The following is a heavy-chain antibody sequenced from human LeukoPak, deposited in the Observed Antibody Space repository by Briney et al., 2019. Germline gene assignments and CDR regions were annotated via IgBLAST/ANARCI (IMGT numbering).Heavy chain of an antibody. CDR1: GATFSIYA. D-gene: IGHD4-17*01. Sequence: ASVKVSFKSSGATFSIYAISWVRQSPGQGLEWMGGSIPILGTANYAQKFQGIVTITTDESTSTAYRELSSLRSEDTAVYYCARDRSPSTVTTYYYHYYYMDVWGKGTTVTVSS. J-gene: IGHJ6*03. V-gene: IGHV1-69*05. CDR3: ARDRSPSTVTTYYYHYYYMDV. CDR2: SIPILGTA.